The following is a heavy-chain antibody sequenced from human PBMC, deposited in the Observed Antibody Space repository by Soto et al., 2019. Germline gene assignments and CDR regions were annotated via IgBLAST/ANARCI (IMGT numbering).Heavy chain of an antibody. CDR1: GLKFTDYY. V-gene: IGHV3-11*04. J-gene: IGHJ4*02. CDR3: ARLQAAAGDNDLTFDY. Sequence: GGSQRLCSAASGLKFTDYYMRWIRKAQGKGLEWVSYISSSGSTIYYADSVKGRFTISRDNAKNSLYLQMNSLRAEDTAVYYCARLQAAAGDNDLTFDYWGQGTLVTVSS. D-gene: IGHD6-13*01. CDR2: ISSSGSTI.